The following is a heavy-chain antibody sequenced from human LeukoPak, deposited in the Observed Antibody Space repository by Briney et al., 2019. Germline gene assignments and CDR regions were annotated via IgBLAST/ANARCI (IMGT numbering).Heavy chain of an antibody. V-gene: IGHV4-34*01. CDR1: GGSFSGYY. J-gene: IGHJ5*02. D-gene: IGHD2-15*01. CDR2: INHSGST. CDR3: ARGKDVVVVAATAYRGFDP. Sequence: KPSETLSLTCAVYGGSFSGYYWSWIRQPPGKGLEWIGEINHSGSTDYNPSLKSRVTISVDTSKNQFSLKLSSVTAADTAVYYCARGKDVVVVAATAYRGFDPWGQGTLVTVSS.